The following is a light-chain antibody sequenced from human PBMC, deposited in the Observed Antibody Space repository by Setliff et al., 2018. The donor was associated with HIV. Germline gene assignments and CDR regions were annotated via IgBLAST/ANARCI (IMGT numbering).Light chain of an antibody. CDR2: EVN. Sequence: QSVLTQPASVSGSPGQSITISCTGSRSDIGAYTYVSWYQHHPGKAPKLIISEVNKRPSGVSTRFSGSRSGNTASLTISGLQAEDESDYYCTSYTSSSTLVFGGGTK. CDR3: TSYTSSSTLV. CDR1: RSDIGAYTY. J-gene: IGLJ3*02. V-gene: IGLV2-14*01.